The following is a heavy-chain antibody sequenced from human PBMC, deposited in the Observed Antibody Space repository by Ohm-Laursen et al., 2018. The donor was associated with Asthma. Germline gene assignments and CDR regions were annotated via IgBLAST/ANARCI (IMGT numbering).Heavy chain of an antibody. Sequence: SLRLSCAASGFTFSSYWMSWVRQAPGKGLEWVAVISFDGSYEYYADSVKGRITISRDNSENTLYLQMSSLRGEDTAVYYCAKGIYQPRPPQANHYYGMDVWGQGTTVTVSS. CDR3: AKGIYQPRPPQANHYYGMDV. J-gene: IGHJ6*02. CDR1: GFTFSSYW. D-gene: IGHD2-2*01. V-gene: IGHV3-30*18. CDR2: ISFDGSYE.